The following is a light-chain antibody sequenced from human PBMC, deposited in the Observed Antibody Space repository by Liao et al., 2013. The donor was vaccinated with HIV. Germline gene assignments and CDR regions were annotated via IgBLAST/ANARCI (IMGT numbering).Light chain of an antibody. CDR2: YDS. Sequence: SYELTQPPSVSVAPGKTARITCGGTNIGSKSVHWYQQRPGQAPVLLIYYDSDRPSGIPERYSGSNSGNTATLTISRVEAGDEADYYCQVWDSSSDHPIFGGGTKLTVL. CDR3: QVWDSSSDHPI. CDR1: NIGSKS. V-gene: IGLV3-21*04. J-gene: IGLJ2*01.